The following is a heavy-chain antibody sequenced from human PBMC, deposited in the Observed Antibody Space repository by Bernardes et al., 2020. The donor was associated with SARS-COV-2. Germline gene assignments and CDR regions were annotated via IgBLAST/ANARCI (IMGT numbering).Heavy chain of an antibody. V-gene: IGHV3-30*18. D-gene: IGHD1-1*01. CDR1: GCSISYYA. CDR3: AKDRRFTTGTTFHTGRMDY. CDR2: RSHDVSNK. J-gene: IGHJ4*02. Sequence: GYLCPSSAASGCSISYYAMHWVRPAPGKGLEWVAVRSHDVSNKYYADSVKGRFTVSRDNSKNTLYLQMDSLRAEYTAVYYCAKDRRFTTGTTFHTGRMDYWGQGTPVTVSS.